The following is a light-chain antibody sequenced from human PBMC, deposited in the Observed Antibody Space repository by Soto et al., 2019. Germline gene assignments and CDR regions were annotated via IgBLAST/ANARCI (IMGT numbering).Light chain of an antibody. CDR1: SSNIGSNS. CDR3: AAWDDSLSAVV. V-gene: IGLV1-44*01. Sequence: QSVLTQPPSASGTPGQTVTISCSGSSSNIGSNSVKWFQHLPGTAPKLLIYSNDQRPSGVPDRFSGSRSATSASLAISGLQSEDEADYYCAAWDDSLSAVVFGGGTKLTVL. J-gene: IGLJ2*01. CDR2: SND.